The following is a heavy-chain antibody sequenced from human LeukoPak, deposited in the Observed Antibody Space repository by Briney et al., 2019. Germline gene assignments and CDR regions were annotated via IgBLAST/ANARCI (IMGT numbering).Heavy chain of an antibody. V-gene: IGHV3-33*06. CDR1: GFTCSSYG. CDR2: IWYDGSNK. CDR3: AKVEGVGVLDY. D-gene: IGHD3-16*01. J-gene: IGHJ4*02. Sequence: GGSLRLSCAASGFTCSSYGMHWVRQAPGKGLEWVAVIWYDGSNKYYADSVKGRFTISRDNSKNTLYLQMNSLRAEDTAVYYCAKVEGVGVLDYWGQGTLVTVSS.